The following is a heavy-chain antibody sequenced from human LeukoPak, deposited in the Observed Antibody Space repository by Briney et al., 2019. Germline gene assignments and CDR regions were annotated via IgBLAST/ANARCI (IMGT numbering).Heavy chain of an antibody. J-gene: IGHJ2*01. V-gene: IGHV3-20*04. CDR3: ARAGGTAGSNWYFDL. D-gene: IGHD6-13*01. Sequence: GGSLRLSCAASGFTFDDYGMSWVRQAPGKGLEWVSGINWNGGSTGYADSVKGRFTISRDNAKNSLYLQMNSLRAEDTAVYYCARAGGTAGSNWYFDLWGRGTLVTVSS. CDR2: INWNGGST. CDR1: GFTFDDYG.